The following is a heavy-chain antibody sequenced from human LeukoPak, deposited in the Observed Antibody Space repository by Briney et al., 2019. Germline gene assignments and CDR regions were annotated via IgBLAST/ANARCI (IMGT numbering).Heavy chain of an antibody. D-gene: IGHD2-15*01. J-gene: IGHJ4*02. CDR1: GLTFDNFA. V-gene: IGHV3-43D*03. CDR2: ISWDGGST. Sequence: LPGGSLRLSCAASGLTFDNFAMHSVRHAPGKGLEWVSLISWDGGSTYYADSVKGRFTISRDNSKNSLHLQMNSLRPEDTAFYYCAKDGYCSGSSCPYYFDYWGQGTLVTVSS. CDR3: AKDGYCSGSSCPYYFDY.